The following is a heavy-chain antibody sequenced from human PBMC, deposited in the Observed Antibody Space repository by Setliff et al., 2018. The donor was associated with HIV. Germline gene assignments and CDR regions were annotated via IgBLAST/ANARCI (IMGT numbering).Heavy chain of an antibody. D-gene: IGHD2-2*02. CDR1: AASIRSHY. V-gene: IGHV4-59*11. J-gene: IGHJ4*02. CDR2: FYYTGST. CDR3: ARHTVFVRYFDH. Sequence: SETLSLTCTVSAASIRSHYWSWIRQSPGKGLEWIGNFYYTGSTDYNPSFKSRVTISPDKSNNQISLNLSSATAADTAVYYCARHTVFVRYFDHWGQGMLVTVSS.